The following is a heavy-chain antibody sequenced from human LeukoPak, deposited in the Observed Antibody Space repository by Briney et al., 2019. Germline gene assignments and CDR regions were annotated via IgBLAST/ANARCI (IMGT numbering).Heavy chain of an antibody. D-gene: IGHD3-10*01. CDR1: GYSFTNYW. CDR3: SRLGVKIVRGVSLKSSGGHWFDP. Sequence: GGSLQISCKGGGYSFTNYWIVWVRQMPGKGLEWMGVIYYDDSETQYSPSLQGQVTISVDKCISTVYLQWSALNPSDSAIYYCSRLGVKIVRGVSLKSSGGHWFDPWGQGTLVTVSS. V-gene: IGHV5-51*01. CDR2: IYYDDSET. J-gene: IGHJ5*02.